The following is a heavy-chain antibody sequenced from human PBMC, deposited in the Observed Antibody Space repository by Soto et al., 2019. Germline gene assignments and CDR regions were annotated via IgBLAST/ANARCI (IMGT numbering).Heavy chain of an antibody. CDR1: EFTFSSYG. CDR2: ISYDGSNK. CDR3: AKVVAAIEPPFDY. D-gene: IGHD2-15*01. V-gene: IGHV3-30*18. Sequence: VGSLRLSCAASEFTFSSYGMHWVRQAPGKGLEWVAVISYDGSNKYYADSVKGRFTISRDNSKNTLYLQMNSLRAEDTAVYYCAKVVAAIEPPFDYWGQGTLVTVSS. J-gene: IGHJ4*02.